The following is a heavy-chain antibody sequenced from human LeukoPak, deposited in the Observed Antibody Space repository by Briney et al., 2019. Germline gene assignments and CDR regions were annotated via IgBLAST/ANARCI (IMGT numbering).Heavy chain of an antibody. CDR2: INPNSGDT. D-gene: IGHD1-26*01. CDR1: GYTFTDYY. Sequence: ASVKVSCKASGYTFTDYYIHWVRQAPGQGLEWMGWINPNSGDTNPAQKFQGRVSMTRDTSVTTAYMEVIRLTSDDTAIYYCARDFGPGGYQPFDYWGQGTLVTVSS. V-gene: IGHV1-2*02. CDR3: ARDFGPGGYQPFDY. J-gene: IGHJ4*02.